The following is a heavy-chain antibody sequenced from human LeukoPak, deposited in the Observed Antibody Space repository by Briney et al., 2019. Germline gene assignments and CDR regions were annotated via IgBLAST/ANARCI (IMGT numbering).Heavy chain of an antibody. D-gene: IGHD6-6*01. CDR2: ISSSSSTI. CDR3: ARETPEYD. V-gene: IGHV3-48*02. J-gene: IGHJ4*02. Sequence: GGSLRLSCLASGFAFTNNAMNWVRQAPGKGLEWVSYISSSSSTIYYADSVKGRFTISRDNAKNSLYLQMNSLRDEDTAVYYCARETPEYDWGQGTLVTVSS. CDR1: GFAFTNNA.